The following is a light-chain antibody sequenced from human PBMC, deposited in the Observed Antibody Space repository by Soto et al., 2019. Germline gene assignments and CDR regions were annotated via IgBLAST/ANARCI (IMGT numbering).Light chain of an antibody. J-gene: IGLJ1*01. Sequence: QCALTQPPSASRSPGQSVTISCTGTSSDGGDNYVSWHQQHLSKAPKLIIYEVSQRPSGVPDRFSGSKSANTASLAVSGLQTEDEADYSCSANAYSNSCVFGPGT. V-gene: IGLV2-8*01. CDR1: SSDGGDNY. CDR2: EVS. CDR3: SANAYSNSCV.